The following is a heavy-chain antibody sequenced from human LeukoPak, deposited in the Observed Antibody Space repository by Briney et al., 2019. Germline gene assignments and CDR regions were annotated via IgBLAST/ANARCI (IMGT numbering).Heavy chain of an antibody. CDR3: ARDNVLEPLYIMDV. J-gene: IGHJ6*02. CDR2: IFTCGSQ. CDR1: GRSLSRYY. Sequence: SQTMSLTSTVSGRSLSRYYWSWIRQPARKGLEWIGCIFTCGSQNFNPSLKTGFTMSVDTPKKQFSLKLGSVTVADTPVYFCARDNVLEPLYIMDVWGQETTLTVSS. D-gene: IGHD1-1*01. V-gene: IGHV4-4*07.